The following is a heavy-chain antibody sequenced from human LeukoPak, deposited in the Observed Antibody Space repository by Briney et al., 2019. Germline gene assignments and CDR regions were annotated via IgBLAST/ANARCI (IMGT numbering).Heavy chain of an antibody. CDR1: GFTFSTYA. J-gene: IGHJ3*02. CDR2: ISNSGSST. D-gene: IGHD1-26*01. Sequence: GGSLRLSCAASGFTFSTYAVSWVRQAPGKGLEWVSCISNSGSSTNYADSVKGRFTISRDNSKNTLYLQMNSLRAEDTAVYYCARRFRDIVGARNAFDIWGQGTMVTVSS. V-gene: IGHV3-23*01. CDR3: ARRFRDIVGARNAFDI.